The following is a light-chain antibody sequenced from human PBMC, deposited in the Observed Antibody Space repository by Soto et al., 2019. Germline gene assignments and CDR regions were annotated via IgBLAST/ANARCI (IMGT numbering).Light chain of an antibody. CDR1: SSDVGGYNY. J-gene: IGLJ1*01. Sequence: QSALTQPASVSGSPGQSITISCTGTSSDVGGYNYVSWYQQHPGKAPKLMIYEVSNRPSGVSNRFSGSKSGNTASLTISGLQAEDEAVYYCSSYTSSSKGYVFGTGTKLTVL. CDR3: SSYTSSSKGYV. V-gene: IGLV2-14*01. CDR2: EVS.